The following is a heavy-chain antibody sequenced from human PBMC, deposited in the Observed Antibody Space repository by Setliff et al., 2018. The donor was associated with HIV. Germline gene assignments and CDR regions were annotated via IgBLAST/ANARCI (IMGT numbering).Heavy chain of an antibody. CDR3: ARSSMAGFDY. D-gene: IGHD6-19*01. Sequence: SETLSLTCSVSGGSMRSNIYYWGWIRLSPTKGLEWIGSIHLSDTYYNPSLKSRVTISVDTSKDQFSLKLTSLTAADTAVHYCARSSMAGFDYWGQGKPVTVSS. CDR1: GGSMRSNIYY. J-gene: IGHJ4*02. CDR2: IHLSDT. V-gene: IGHV4-39*07.